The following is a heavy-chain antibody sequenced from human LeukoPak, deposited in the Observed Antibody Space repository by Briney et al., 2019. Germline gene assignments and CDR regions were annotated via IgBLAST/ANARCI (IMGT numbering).Heavy chain of an antibody. V-gene: IGHV4-59*01. D-gene: IGHD5-24*01. CDR3: AREPQGEMATKEGDAFDI. Sequence: SETLSLTCTVSGGSISSYYWSWIRQPPGKGLEWIGYIYYSGSTNYNPSLKSRVTISVDTSKNQFSLKLSSVTAADTAVYYCAREPQGEMATKEGDAFDIWGQGTMVTVSP. CDR2: IYYSGST. CDR1: GGSISSYY. J-gene: IGHJ3*02.